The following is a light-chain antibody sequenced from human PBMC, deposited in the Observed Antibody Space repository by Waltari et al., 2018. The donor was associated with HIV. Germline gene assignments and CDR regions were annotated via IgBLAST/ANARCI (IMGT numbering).Light chain of an antibody. CDR2: EDN. V-gene: IGLV2-14*01. CDR1: SSDIATYKY. J-gene: IGLJ2*01. CDR3: SSYTDSSVI. Sequence: QSALAQPASVSGSPGQSITIPCTGASSDIATYKYVSWYQHHPGIAPKLIIYEDNNRPSGVSNRFSGSKSGKTASLTISGLQAEAESDYYCSSYTDSSVIFGGGTKVTVL.